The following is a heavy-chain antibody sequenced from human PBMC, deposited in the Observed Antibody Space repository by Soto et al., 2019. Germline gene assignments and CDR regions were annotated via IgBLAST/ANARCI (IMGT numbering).Heavy chain of an antibody. J-gene: IGHJ3*02. D-gene: IGHD6-6*01. CDR2: IWYDGSNK. CDR1: GFTFSSYG. V-gene: IGHV3-33*01. Sequence: GGSLRLSCAASGFTFSSYGMHWVRQAPGKGLEWVAVIWYDGSNKYYADSVKGRFTISRDNSKNTLYLQMNSLRAEDTAVYYCAREYSSFDAFDIWGQGTMVTVSS. CDR3: AREYSSFDAFDI.